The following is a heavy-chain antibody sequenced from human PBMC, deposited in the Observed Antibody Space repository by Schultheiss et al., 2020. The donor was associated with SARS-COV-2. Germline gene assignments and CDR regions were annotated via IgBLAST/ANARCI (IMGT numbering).Heavy chain of an antibody. CDR1: GGSISSYY. J-gene: IGHJ4*02. CDR2: IYHSGST. D-gene: IGHD3-3*01. CDR3: ARETWSDFWSGYQDY. V-gene: IGHV4-39*07. Sequence: GSLRLSCTVSGGSISSYYWGWIRQPPGKGLEWIGSIYHSGSTYYNPSLKSRVTMSVDTSKNQFSLKLSSVTAADTAVYYCARETWSDFWSGYQDYWGQGTLVTVSS.